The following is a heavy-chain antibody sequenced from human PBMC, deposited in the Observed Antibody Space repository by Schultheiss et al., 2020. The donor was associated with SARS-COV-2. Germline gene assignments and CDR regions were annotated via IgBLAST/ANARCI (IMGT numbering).Heavy chain of an antibody. V-gene: IGHV4-4*02. CDR3: AREGYSYGYMLNWFDP. CDR1: GGSISSSNW. J-gene: IGHJ5*02. CDR2: IYHSGST. Sequence: SETLSLTCAVSGGSISSSNWWSWVRQPPGKGLEWIGEIYHSGSTNYNPSLKSRVTISVDTSKNQFSLKLNSVTPEDTAVYYCAREGYSYGYMLNWFDPWGQGTLVTVSS. D-gene: IGHD5-18*01.